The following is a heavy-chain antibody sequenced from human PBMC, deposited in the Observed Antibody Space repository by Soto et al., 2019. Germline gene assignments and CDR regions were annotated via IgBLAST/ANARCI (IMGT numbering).Heavy chain of an antibody. Sequence: PSETLSLTCVVSGYSITNGYYWGWIRQSPGKGLEWIGSVYHTGRAYSNPSLESRVSVSVDTSKNQFSLKLTSVTAADTAVYYCARAYRLTTVTPGCLDSWGQGTLVTVSS. CDR2: VYHTGRA. D-gene: IGHD4-17*01. J-gene: IGHJ4*02. V-gene: IGHV4-38-2*01. CDR1: GYSITNGYY. CDR3: ARAYRLTTVTPGCLDS.